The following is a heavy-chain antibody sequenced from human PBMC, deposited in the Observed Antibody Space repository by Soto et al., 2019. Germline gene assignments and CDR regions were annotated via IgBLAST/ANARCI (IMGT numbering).Heavy chain of an antibody. V-gene: IGHV3-15*01. CDR3: TTGVSAMVDYYYYYGMDV. D-gene: IGHD2-2*01. J-gene: IGHJ6*02. CDR2: IKSNTDGGTT. CDR1: GFTFSNAW. Sequence: PGGSLRLSCAASGFTFSNAWMSWVRQAPGKGLEWVGRIKSNTDGGTTDYAAPVKDRFTISRDDSKNSLYLQMNSLKTEDTAVYYCTTGVSAMVDYYYYYGMDVWGQGTTVTVSS.